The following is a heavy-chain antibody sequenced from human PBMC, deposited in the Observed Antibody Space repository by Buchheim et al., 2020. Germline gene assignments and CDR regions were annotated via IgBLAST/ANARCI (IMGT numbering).Heavy chain of an antibody. CDR3: ARVSGYSGNDWAGTYIDY. J-gene: IGHJ4*02. D-gene: IGHD5-12*01. CDR1: GASISRNNW. CDR2: IYQNGST. V-gene: IGHV4-4*02. Sequence: QVQLQQWGPGLVKASGTLSLTCAVSGASISRNNWWFCVRQPPGKGLVWIGEIYQNGSTNYNPSLASRVHISLDKSSNQFFPDLSSVTDADTAIYYCARVSGYSGNDWAGTYIDYWGRGTL.